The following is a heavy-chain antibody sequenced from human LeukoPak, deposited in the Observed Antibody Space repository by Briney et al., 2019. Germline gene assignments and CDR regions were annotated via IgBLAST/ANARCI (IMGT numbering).Heavy chain of an antibody. CDR2: IIPVFGTT. D-gene: IGHD1-1*01. CDR3: ARGLGTRWFFDY. V-gene: IGHV1-69*13. Sequence: SVKVSCKASGGTFSSYALSWVGQAPGQGLDWMGRIIPVFGTTTYEQKSQGRVPIISDESTTTAYIELKRLTSDAHAMYYCARGLGTRWFFDYWGQGTLVTVSS. CDR1: GGTFSSYA. J-gene: IGHJ4*02.